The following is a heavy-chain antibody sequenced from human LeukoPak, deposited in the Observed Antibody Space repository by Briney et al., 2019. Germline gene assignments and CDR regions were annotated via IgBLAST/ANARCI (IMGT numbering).Heavy chain of an antibody. CDR3: ASAVRDPIVGSTTPEMATDAFDI. V-gene: IGHV6-1*01. Sequence: SQTLSLTCAISGDSFSSNSVAWNWIRQSPSRGLEWLGRTYYRSNWYNDYAVSVKSRITINPDTSKNPFSLQLNSVTPEDTAVYYCASAVRDPIVGSTTPEMATDAFDIWGQGTMVTVSS. J-gene: IGHJ3*02. CDR2: TYYRSNWYN. D-gene: IGHD1-26*01. CDR1: GDSFSSNSVA.